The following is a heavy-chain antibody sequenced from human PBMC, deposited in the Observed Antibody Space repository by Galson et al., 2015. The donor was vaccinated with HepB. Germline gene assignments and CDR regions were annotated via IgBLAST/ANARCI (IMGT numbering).Heavy chain of an antibody. V-gene: IGHV1-3*01. J-gene: IGHJ4*02. Sequence: SVKVSCKASGYAFSTYALHWVRQAPGQRLEWMGWISPVSGYTKYSQMFQGRVTFTRDTSANTTYMELSGLKSEDTAVYYCAKVYQYGSGSTIGYWGQGTLVTVSS. CDR2: ISPVSGYT. D-gene: IGHD3-10*01. CDR3: AKVYQYGSGSTIGY. CDR1: GYAFSTYA.